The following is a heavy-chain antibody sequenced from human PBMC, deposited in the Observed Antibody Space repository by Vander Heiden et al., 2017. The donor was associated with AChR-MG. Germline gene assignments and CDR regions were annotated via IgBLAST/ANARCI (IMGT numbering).Heavy chain of an antibody. D-gene: IGHD1-26*01. CDR3: AKDKGWELLLYFDY. Sequence: EVQLVESGGGLVQPGRSLRLSCAASGFTFDDYAMHWVRQAPGKGLEWVSGISWKRGSIGYADSVKGRFTISRDNAKNSLYLQMNSLRAEDTALYYCAKDKGWELLLYFDYWGQGTLVTVSS. V-gene: IGHV3-9*01. CDR1: GFTFDDYA. CDR2: ISWKRGSI. J-gene: IGHJ4*02.